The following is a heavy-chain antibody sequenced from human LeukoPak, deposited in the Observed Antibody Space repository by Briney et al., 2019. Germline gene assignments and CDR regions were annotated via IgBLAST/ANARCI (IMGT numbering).Heavy chain of an antibody. CDR1: GGSISSGGYS. J-gene: IGHJ5*02. Sequence: PSETLSLTCAVSGGSISSGGYSWSWIRQPPGKGLEWIGYIYHSGSTYYNPSLKSRITISVDRSKNQFSLKLSSVTAADTAVYYCARDPATWGQGTLVTVSP. CDR2: IYHSGST. V-gene: IGHV4-30-2*01. CDR3: ARDPAT.